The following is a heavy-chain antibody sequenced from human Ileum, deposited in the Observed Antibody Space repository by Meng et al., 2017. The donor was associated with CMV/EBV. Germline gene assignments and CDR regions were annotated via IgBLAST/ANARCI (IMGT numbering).Heavy chain of an antibody. D-gene: IGHD1-7*01. CDR1: GGSISSGDYY. CDR2: IYYSGST. V-gene: IGHV4-30-4*08. J-gene: IGHJ4*02. CDR3: ARQEELWGYFDY. Sequence: QVQLQDSGPGLGKPYQTLSLTCTVSGGSISSGDYYWNWIRQPPGKGLEWIGYIYYSGSTYFNPSLKSRVTISVDTSKNQFSLKLNSVTAADTAVYYCARQEELWGYFDYWGQGTLVTVSS.